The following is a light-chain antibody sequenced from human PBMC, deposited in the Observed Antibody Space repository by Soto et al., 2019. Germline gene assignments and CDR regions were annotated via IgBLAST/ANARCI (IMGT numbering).Light chain of an antibody. J-gene: IGKJ4*01. CDR1: QSLSNK. CDR2: GAS. V-gene: IGKV3-15*01. Sequence: EIVMTQSPATLSLSPGERASLSCRASQSLSNKLAWYQQKPGQAPRLLIYGASTRATDIPVRFSAGGSGTEFTLTISSLQSEDFEVYYCQQYDNWPLTFGGGTKV. CDR3: QQYDNWPLT.